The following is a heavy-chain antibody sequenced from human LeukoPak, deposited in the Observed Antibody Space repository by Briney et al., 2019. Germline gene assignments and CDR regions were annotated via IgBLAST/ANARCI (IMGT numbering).Heavy chain of an antibody. Sequence: ASVKVSCKASGYTFTSYGISWVRQAPGQGLEWMGWISGYNGNTKNAQKLQGRVTMTTDTSTSTAYMELRSLGSDDTAVYYCARVGATGATFDYWGQGTLVTVSS. CDR1: GYTFTSYG. CDR2: ISGYNGNT. J-gene: IGHJ4*02. CDR3: ARVGATGATFDY. V-gene: IGHV1-18*01. D-gene: IGHD1-26*01.